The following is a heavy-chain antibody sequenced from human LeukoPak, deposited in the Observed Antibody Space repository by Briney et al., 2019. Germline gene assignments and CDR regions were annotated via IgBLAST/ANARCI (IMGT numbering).Heavy chain of an antibody. CDR3: ARDSLVYGAYFSWFDP. Sequence: GRSLRLSCAASGFTFSSYGMHWVRQAPGKGLERVAVICYDGSNKYYADSVKGRFTISRDNSKNPLYLQMNSLRAEDMAVYYCARDSLVYGAYFSWFDPWGQGTLVTVSS. D-gene: IGHD4/OR15-4a*01. CDR2: ICYDGSNK. V-gene: IGHV3-33*01. J-gene: IGHJ5*02. CDR1: GFTFSSYG.